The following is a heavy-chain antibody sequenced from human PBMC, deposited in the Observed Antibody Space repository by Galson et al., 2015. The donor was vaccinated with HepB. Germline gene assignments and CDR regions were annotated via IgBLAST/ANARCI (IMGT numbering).Heavy chain of an antibody. V-gene: IGHV3-23*01. Sequence: SLRLSCAASGFAFDSHAMSWVRQAPGRGLEWSSGITGKGDSTFYADPVKGRFTVSKDNSNNMLYLQRNSLRAEDAGLYFCAKGYGLFDSWGQGILVTVSS. CDR3: AKGYGLFDS. CDR1: GFAFDSHA. CDR2: ITGKGDST. J-gene: IGHJ5*01. D-gene: IGHD5-18*01.